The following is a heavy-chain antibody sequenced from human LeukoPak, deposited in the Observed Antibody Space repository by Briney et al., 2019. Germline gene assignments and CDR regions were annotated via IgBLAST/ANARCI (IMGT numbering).Heavy chain of an antibody. V-gene: IGHV3-74*01. Sequence: GGSLRLSCTASGFNFSNYWMHWVRQAPGKGLVWVSRLNTGGNSTIYADSVKGRFIISRDNAKSTLYLQMNSLRADDTGVYYCTREGAYDSGTYGAGDPWGQGTLVTVSS. CDR3: TREGAYDSGTYGAGDP. CDR1: GFNFSNYW. J-gene: IGHJ5*02. CDR2: LNTGGNST. D-gene: IGHD3-10*01.